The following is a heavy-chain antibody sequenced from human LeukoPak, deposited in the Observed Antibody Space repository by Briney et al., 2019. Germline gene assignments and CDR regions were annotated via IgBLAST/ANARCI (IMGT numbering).Heavy chain of an antibody. V-gene: IGHV1-2*02. CDR3: AGVEYLDSPFDY. CDR1: GYTFTAYN. Sequence: ASVKVSCKASGYTFTAYNIHWVRQAPGQGIEWMGWINPNSGGTKFAQKFQGRVTMTRDTSISTAYMELSRLTSDDTAVYYCAGVEYLDSPFDYWGQGTLVTVSS. J-gene: IGHJ4*02. CDR2: INPNSGGT. D-gene: IGHD3-9*01.